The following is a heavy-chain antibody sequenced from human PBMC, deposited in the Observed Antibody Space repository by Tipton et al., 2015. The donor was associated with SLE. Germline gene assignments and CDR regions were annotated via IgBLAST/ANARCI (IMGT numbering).Heavy chain of an antibody. CDR2: IYYSGST. J-gene: IGHJ6*02. CDR1: GPSFSSFAF. CDR3: AGGLVTWSGAVVGVDV. Sequence: LRLSCAASGPSFSSFAFSWVRQPPGKGLEWIGSIYYSGSTYYNPSLKSRVTISVDTSKNQFSLKLSSVTAADTAVYYCAGGLVTWSGAVVGVDVWGQGTTDNVSS. V-gene: IGHV4-39*07. D-gene: IGHD3-3*01.